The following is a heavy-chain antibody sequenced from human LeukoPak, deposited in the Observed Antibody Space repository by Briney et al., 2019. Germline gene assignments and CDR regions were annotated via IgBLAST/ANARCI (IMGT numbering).Heavy chain of an antibody. Sequence: SGTLSLTCTVTGGSISSHYWSWIRQPPGKGLEWIGYIYYSGSTNYNPSLKSRVTISVDTSKNQFSLKLSSVTAADTAVYYCARDSSSNYGIDYWGQGTLVTVSS. J-gene: IGHJ4*02. CDR1: GGSISSHY. V-gene: IGHV4-59*11. D-gene: IGHD4-11*01. CDR2: IYYSGST. CDR3: ARDSSSNYGIDY.